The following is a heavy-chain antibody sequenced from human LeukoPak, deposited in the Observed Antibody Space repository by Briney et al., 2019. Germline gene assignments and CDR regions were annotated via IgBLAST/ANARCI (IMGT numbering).Heavy chain of an antibody. CDR2: ISAYNGNT. CDR1: GYTFTSYG. J-gene: IGHJ4*02. Sequence: ASVKVSCKASGYTFTSYGISWVRQAPGQGLEWMGWISAYNGNTNYAQKLQGRVTMTTDTSTITAYMELRSLRSDDTAVYYCARVVYDFWSGYYIDYWGQGTLVTVSS. D-gene: IGHD3-3*01. CDR3: ARVVYDFWSGYYIDY. V-gene: IGHV1-18*01.